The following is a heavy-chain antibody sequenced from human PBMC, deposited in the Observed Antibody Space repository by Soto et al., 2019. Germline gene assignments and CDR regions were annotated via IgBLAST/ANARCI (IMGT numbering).Heavy chain of an antibody. D-gene: IGHD4-4*01. V-gene: IGHV3-53*01. CDR2: IYSGGST. CDR3: ARVPKHGYSSAFDY. J-gene: IGHJ4*02. CDR1: GFTVSSNY. Sequence: PGGSLRLSCAASGFTVSSNYMSWVRQAPGKGLEWVSVIYSGGSTYYAASVKGRLTISRDNSKNTLYLQMNSLRAEDTAVYYCARVPKHGYSSAFDYWGQGTLVTVSS.